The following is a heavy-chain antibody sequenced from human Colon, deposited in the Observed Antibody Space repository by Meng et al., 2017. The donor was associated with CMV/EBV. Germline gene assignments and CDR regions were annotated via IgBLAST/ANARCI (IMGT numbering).Heavy chain of an antibody. J-gene: IGHJ4*02. Sequence: GGSLRLSCASSGFIFNDYWMSWVRQAPGKGLEWVANIKYDGSEKYYGDSVRGRFTISRDNSKTSLFLQIDSLRAEDTAVYFCAREDYHFGSGSLFDYWGQGALVTVSS. CDR3: AREDYHFGSGSLFDY. V-gene: IGHV3-7*01. D-gene: IGHD3-10*01. CDR2: IKYDGSEK. CDR1: GFIFNDYW.